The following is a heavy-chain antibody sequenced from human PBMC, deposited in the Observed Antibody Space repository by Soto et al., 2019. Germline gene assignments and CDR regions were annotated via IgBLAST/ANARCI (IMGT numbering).Heavy chain of an antibody. CDR2: ISWNSGSI. V-gene: IGHV3-9*01. CDR1: GFTFDDYA. J-gene: IGHJ4*02. Sequence: EVQLVESGGGLVQPGRSLRLSCAASGFTFDDYAMHWVRQAPGKGLEWVSGISWNSGSIGYADSVKGRFTISRDNAKNYLYLQMNSLRAEDTALYYCAKGPFDYWGQGTLVTVSS. CDR3: AKGPFDY.